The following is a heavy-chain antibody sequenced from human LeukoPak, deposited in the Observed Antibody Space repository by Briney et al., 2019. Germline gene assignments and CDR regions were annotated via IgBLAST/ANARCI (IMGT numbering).Heavy chain of an antibody. D-gene: IGHD3-22*01. CDR2: INPNSGGT. J-gene: IGHJ3*02. V-gene: IGHV1-2*06. CDR3: ASIKYYYDSSTRDAFDI. CDR1: GYTFTGYY. Sequence: ASVKVSCKASGYTFTGYYMHWVRQAPGQGLEWMGRINPNSGGTNYAQKFQGRVTMTRDTSISTAYMELSRLRSDDTAVYYCASIKYYYDSSTRDAFDIWGQGTMVTVSS.